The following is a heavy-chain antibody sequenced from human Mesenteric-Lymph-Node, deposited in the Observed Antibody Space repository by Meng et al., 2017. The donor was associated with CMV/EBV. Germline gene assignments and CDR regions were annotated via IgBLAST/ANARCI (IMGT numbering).Heavy chain of an antibody. D-gene: IGHD2-2*01. V-gene: IGHV3-21*01. CDR3: ATDRGKVPSRPGAFNI. CDR1: GFTFSTYN. Sequence: GGSLRLSCAASGFTFSTYNMNWVRQAPGKGLEWVSSITSSSAYIYYADSVKGRFTISRDNANKSLYLHMNSLRAEDTAVYYCATDRGKVPSRPGAFNIWGQGTMVTVSS. J-gene: IGHJ3*02. CDR2: ITSSSAYI.